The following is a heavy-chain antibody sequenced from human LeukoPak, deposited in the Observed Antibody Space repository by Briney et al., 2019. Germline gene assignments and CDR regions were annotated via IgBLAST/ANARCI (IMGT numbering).Heavy chain of an antibody. V-gene: IGHV3-49*04. CDR1: GFTFSSYS. CDR2: IRSKAYGGTT. J-gene: IGHJ4*02. Sequence: GGSLRLSCAASGFTFSSYSMNWVRQAPGKGLEWVGFIRSKAYGGTTEYAASVKGRFTISRDDSKSIAYLQMNSLKTEDTAVYYCTRGPDSWGQGTLVTVSS. CDR3: TRGPDS.